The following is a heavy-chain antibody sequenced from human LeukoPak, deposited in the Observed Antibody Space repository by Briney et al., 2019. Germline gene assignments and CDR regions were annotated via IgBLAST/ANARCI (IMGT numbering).Heavy chain of an antibody. D-gene: IGHD6-6*01. V-gene: IGHV4-59*01. Sequence: PSATLSLTCTVTGGSIRSNYWSWIRQPPGKGLEWIGFIYYRGSTSYSASFKSRVTMSVATSKNQCSLKLTSVTAADTAVYYCARGESLVLKDAFDIWGQGTMVTVSS. CDR2: IYYRGST. J-gene: IGHJ3*02. CDR1: GGSIRSNY. CDR3: ARGESLVLKDAFDI.